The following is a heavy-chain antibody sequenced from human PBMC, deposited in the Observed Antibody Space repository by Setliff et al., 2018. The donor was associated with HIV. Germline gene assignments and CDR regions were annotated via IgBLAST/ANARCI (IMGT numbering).Heavy chain of an antibody. CDR1: GFNFSMYS. CDR3: ASHPSVYGPPFDY. J-gene: IGHJ4*02. Sequence: GSLRLSCAASGFNFSMYSMNWVRQAPGKGLEWVSYISSSGNIIYYADSVKGRFTISRDNAKNSLYLQMNSLRAEDTAVYYCASHPSVYGPPFDYWGQGTLVTVSS. CDR2: ISSSGNII. V-gene: IGHV3-48*04. D-gene: IGHD2-8*01.